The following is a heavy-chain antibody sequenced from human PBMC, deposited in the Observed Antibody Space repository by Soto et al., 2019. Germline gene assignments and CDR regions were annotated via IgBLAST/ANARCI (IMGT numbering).Heavy chain of an antibody. CDR1: GFSLSTSGMC. CDR2: IDWDDDK. J-gene: IGHJ6*02. Sequence: PTLVNPTQTLTLTCTFSGFSLSTSGMCVSWIRQPPGKALEWLALIDWDDDKYYSTSLKTRLTISKDTSKNQVVLTMTNMDPVDTATHYCARILGLPEDVVVPAARPYYYYYGMDVWGQGTTVTVSS. D-gene: IGHD2-2*01. V-gene: IGHV2-70*01. CDR3: ARILGLPEDVVVPAARPYYYYYGMDV.